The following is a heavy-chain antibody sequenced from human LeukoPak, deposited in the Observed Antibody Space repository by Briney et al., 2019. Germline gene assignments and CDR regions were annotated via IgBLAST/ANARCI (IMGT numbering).Heavy chain of an antibody. V-gene: IGHV3-23*01. CDR1: GFTFSSYA. CDR2: ISGSGGST. D-gene: IGHD4-17*01. Sequence: GGSLRLSCAASGFTFSSYAMSWVRQAPGKGLEWVSAISGSGGSTYYADSVKGRFTISRDNSKNTLYLQMNSLRAEDTAVYYCAKVLLSNRLTTWFDSWGQGTLVTVSS. J-gene: IGHJ5*01. CDR3: AKVLLSNRLTTWFDS.